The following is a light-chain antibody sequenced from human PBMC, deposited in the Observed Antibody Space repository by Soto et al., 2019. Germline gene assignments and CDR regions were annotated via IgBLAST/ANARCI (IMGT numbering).Light chain of an antibody. CDR1: QSISTW. CDR2: DAS. J-gene: IGKJ1*01. V-gene: IGKV1-5*01. Sequence: DIQMTQSPSTLSASVADRVTITCRASQSISTWLAWYQQKPGKAPKLLIYDASSLESGVPSRFSGSGSGTEFTLTISSLQPEDFATYYCQQSYSTPRTFGQGTKVDIK. CDR3: QQSYSTPRT.